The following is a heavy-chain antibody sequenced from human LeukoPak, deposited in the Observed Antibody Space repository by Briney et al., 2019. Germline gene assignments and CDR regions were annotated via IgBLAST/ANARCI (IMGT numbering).Heavy chain of an antibody. CDR3: ARDRDFWSGYSH. J-gene: IGHJ4*02. CDR1: GFTFSSYA. Sequence: PGGSLRLSCAASGFTFSSYAMHWVRQAPGKGLEWVAVISYDGSNKYYADSVKGRFTISRDNSKNTLYLQMNSLRAEDPAVYYCARDRDFWSGYSHWGQGTLVTVSS. D-gene: IGHD3-3*01. CDR2: ISYDGSNK. V-gene: IGHV3-30-3*01.